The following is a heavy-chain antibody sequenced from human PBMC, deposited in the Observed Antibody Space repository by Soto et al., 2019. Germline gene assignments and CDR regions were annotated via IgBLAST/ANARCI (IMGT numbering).Heavy chain of an antibody. J-gene: IGHJ3*01. CDR2: FITISNTA. D-gene: IGHD2-2*01. Sequence: QEQLEQSGTEVKKPGSSVKLSCKASGVTFSDNVITWVRQAPGQGLEWIGGFITISNTAKYASKFQGRVTITADGHRNTAYLGLSSLRSEDTAVYFCTRAKWNRWSSNLPSLGAWGLGTMVRV. CDR1: GVTFSDNV. CDR3: TRAKWNRWSSNLPSLGA. V-gene: IGHV1-69*01.